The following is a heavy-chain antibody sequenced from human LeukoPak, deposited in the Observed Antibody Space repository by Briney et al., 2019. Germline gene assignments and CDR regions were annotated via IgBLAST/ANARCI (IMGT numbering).Heavy chain of an antibody. CDR1: GFTFSSYS. V-gene: IGHV3-48*04. J-gene: IGHJ4*02. D-gene: IGHD3-10*01. CDR3: ARGRITMVRGVIPHYYFDY. CDR2: ISSSSSTI. Sequence: GGSLRLSCAASGFTFSSYSMNWVRQAPGKGLEWVSYISSSSSTIYYADSVKGRFTISRDNAKNSLYLQMNSLRAEDTAVYYCARGRITMVRGVIPHYYFDYWGQGTLVTVSS.